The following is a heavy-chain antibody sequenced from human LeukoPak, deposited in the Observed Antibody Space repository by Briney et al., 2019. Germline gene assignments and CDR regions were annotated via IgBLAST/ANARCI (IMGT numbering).Heavy chain of an antibody. D-gene: IGHD3-10*01. CDR1: GFTFGTFW. V-gene: IGHV3-7*01. CDR3: ARDKGGMVPFDY. J-gene: IGHJ4*02. Sequence: GGSLRLSCEASGFTFGTFWMSWVRQAPGKGLEWVANIKQGGSEKNYVDSVKGRFTIARDDAKNSLYLQMNSLRAEDTAVYFCARDKGGMVPFDYWGQGTLVTVSS. CDR2: IKQGGSEK.